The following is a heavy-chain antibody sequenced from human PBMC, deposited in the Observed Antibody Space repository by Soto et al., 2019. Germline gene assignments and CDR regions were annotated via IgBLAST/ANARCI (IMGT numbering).Heavy chain of an antibody. CDR1: GGSFSGYY. CDR3: ARYCSSTSCYFDAFDI. Sequence: QVQLQQWGAGLLKPSETLSLTCAVYGGSFSGYYWSWIRQPPGKGLEWIGEINHSGSTNYNPSLKSRVTISVDTSKNPFSLKLSSVTAADTAVYYCARYCSSTSCYFDAFDIWGQGTMVTVSS. V-gene: IGHV4-34*01. CDR2: INHSGST. D-gene: IGHD2-2*01. J-gene: IGHJ3*02.